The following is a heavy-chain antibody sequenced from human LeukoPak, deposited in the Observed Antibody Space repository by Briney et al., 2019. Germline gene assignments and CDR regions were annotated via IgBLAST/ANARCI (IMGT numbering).Heavy chain of an antibody. V-gene: IGHV4-59*08. Sequence: SETLSLTCTVPGGSISSYYWSWIRPPPGKGLEWVGYIYYSGSTNYNPSLKSRATISVDTSKNQFSLKLSSVTAADTAVYYCARQGGGFWYFDRWGRGTLVTVSA. D-gene: IGHD6-25*01. CDR3: ARQGGGFWYFDR. CDR1: GGSISSYY. CDR2: IYYSGST. J-gene: IGHJ2*01.